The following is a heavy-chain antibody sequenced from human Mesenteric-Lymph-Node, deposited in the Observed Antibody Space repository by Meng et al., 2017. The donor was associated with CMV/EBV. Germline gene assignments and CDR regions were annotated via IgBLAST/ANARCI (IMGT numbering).Heavy chain of an antibody. CDR2: INQDGSEK. Sequence: GESLKISCAASGFTFSSYEMSWVRQAPGKGLEWVANINQDGSEKYYVGSVKGRFTISRDNAKNSLYLQMNSLRAEDAAVYYCARRPLGFCSSMSCQPLWYFDLWGRDTLVTVSS. D-gene: IGHD2-2*01. V-gene: IGHV3-7*01. CDR1: GFTFSSYE. CDR3: ARRPLGFCSSMSCQPLWYFDL. J-gene: IGHJ2*01.